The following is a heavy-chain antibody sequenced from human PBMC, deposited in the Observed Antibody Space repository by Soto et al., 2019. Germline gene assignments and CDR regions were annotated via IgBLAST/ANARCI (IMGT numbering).Heavy chain of an antibody. J-gene: IGHJ6*02. Sequence: GGSLRLSCAASGFTFSSYEMNWVRQAPGKGLEWVSYISSSGSTIYYADSVKGRFTISRDNAKNSLYLQMNSLRAEDTAVYYCARDPIYDFCSDENPMDVWGQGTTVTVSS. D-gene: IGHD3-3*01. V-gene: IGHV3-48*03. CDR2: ISSSGSTI. CDR1: GFTFSSYE. CDR3: ARDPIYDFCSDENPMDV.